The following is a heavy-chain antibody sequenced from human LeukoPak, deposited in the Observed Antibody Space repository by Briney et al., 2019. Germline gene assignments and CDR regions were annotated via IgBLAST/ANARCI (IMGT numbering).Heavy chain of an antibody. Sequence: KPSETLSLTCAVSGYSISSGYYWGWIRQPPGKGLEWIGSIYHSGSTYYNPSLKSRVTISVDTSKNQFSLKLSSVTAADTAVYYCANGINDYGDYVNAFDIWGQGTMVTVSS. D-gene: IGHD4-17*01. CDR3: ANGINDYGDYVNAFDI. CDR1: GYSISSGYY. J-gene: IGHJ3*02. V-gene: IGHV4-38-2*01. CDR2: IYHSGST.